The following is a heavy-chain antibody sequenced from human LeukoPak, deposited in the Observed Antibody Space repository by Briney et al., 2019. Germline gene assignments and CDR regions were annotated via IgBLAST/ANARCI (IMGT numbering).Heavy chain of an antibody. D-gene: IGHD3-10*01. J-gene: IGHJ4*02. CDR3: TRDGSHACDD. Sequence: PGGSLRLSCAASGFTLIGQWKSWVRQAPGKGLEWVANINQGGSDKYYVDSVKGRFTISIDNANNLLYLQMNSLRGEDTAVYYCTRDGSHACDDWGQGTLVTVSS. CDR2: INQGGSDK. V-gene: IGHV3-7*01. CDR1: GFTLIGQW.